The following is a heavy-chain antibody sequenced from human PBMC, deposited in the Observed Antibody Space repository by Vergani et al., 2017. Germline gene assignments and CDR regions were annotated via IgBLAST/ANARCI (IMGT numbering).Heavy chain of an antibody. CDR1: GFTFSSYW. D-gene: IGHD2-2*01. CDR3: ARGWFEGDIVVVPEEFDY. V-gene: IGHV3-7*01. J-gene: IGHJ4*02. Sequence: EVQLVESGGGLVQPGGSLRLSCAASGFTFSSYWMSWVRQAPGKGVEWVANIKQDGSEKYYVDSVKGRFTISRDNAKNSLYLQMNSLRAEDTAVYYCARGWFEGDIVVVPEEFDYWGQGTLVTVYS. CDR2: IKQDGSEK.